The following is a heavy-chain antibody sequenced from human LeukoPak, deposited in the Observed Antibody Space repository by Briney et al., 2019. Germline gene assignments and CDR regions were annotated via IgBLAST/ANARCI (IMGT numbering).Heavy chain of an antibody. CDR3: ARDLVTAVTTSRSLDAFDM. CDR2: ISSRGSSI. Sequence: GGSLRLSCAASGFTFSSYEMNWVRQAPGKGLEWVSYISSRGSSIYYADSVKGRFTISRDNAKNSLYLQMNRLRAEDTASYHCARDLVTAVTTSRSLDAFDMWGQGTMVTVSS. V-gene: IGHV3-48*03. J-gene: IGHJ3*02. D-gene: IGHD4-17*01. CDR1: GFTFSSYE.